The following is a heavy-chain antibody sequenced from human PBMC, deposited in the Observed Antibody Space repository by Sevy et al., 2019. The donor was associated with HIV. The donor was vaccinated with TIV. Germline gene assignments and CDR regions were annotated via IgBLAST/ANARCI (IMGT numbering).Heavy chain of an antibody. CDR2: IYYSGST. CDR3: ARKGEGYNQHHFDY. J-gene: IGHJ4*02. CDR1: GGSISSSRYQ. Sequence: SETLSLTCSVSGGSISSSRYQWGWIRQPPGKGLEWIGRIYYSGSTYYSPSLKSRVTISIDTSKNQYSMKLNSVTAADPAVYYCARKGEGYNQHHFDYWGQGTLVTVSS. V-gene: IGHV4-39*01. D-gene: IGHD5-12*01.